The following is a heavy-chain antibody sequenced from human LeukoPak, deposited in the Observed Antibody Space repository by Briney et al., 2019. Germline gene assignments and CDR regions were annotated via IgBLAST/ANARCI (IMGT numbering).Heavy chain of an antibody. CDR2: ISGSGGTT. Sequence: GGSLRLSCAASGFTFGSYGMGWVRQAPGKGLEWVSTISGSGGTTYYADSVEGRFTISRGNSNNTLYLQMNSLRADDTALYYCAKASAFYYDSSGYSAPFDHWGQGTLVIVSS. D-gene: IGHD3-22*01. J-gene: IGHJ4*02. V-gene: IGHV3-23*01. CDR3: AKASAFYYDSSGYSAPFDH. CDR1: GFTFGSYG.